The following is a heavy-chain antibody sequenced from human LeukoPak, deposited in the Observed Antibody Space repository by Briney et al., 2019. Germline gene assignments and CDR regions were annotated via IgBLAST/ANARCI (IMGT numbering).Heavy chain of an antibody. Sequence: TGGFLRLSCAASGFTFDDYAMHWVRQAPGKGLEWVSLISGDGGSTYYADSVKGRFTISRDNSKNSLYLQMNSLRTEDTALYYCAKDTDGRWLQLSPAPAEWGQGTLVTVSS. V-gene: IGHV3-43*02. J-gene: IGHJ4*02. D-gene: IGHD5-24*01. CDR1: GFTFDDYA. CDR2: ISGDGGST. CDR3: AKDTDGRWLQLSPAPAE.